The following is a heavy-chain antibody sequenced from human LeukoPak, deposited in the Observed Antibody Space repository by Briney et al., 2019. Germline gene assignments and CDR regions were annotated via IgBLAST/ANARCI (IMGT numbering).Heavy chain of an antibody. CDR3: ARHVNVVPAAMSFSDWFDP. Sequence: SETLSLTCTVSGGSISSSSYYWGWIRQPPGKGLEWIGSIYYSGSTYYNPSLKSRVTISVDTSKNQFSLKLSSVTAADTAVYYCARHVNVVPAAMSFSDWFDPWGQGTLVTVSS. D-gene: IGHD2-2*01. V-gene: IGHV4-39*01. CDR2: IYYSGST. J-gene: IGHJ5*02. CDR1: GGSISSSSYY.